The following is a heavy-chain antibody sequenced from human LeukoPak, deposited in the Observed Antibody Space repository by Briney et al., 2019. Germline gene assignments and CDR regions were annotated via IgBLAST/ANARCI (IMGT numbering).Heavy chain of an antibody. D-gene: IGHD1-26*01. V-gene: IGHV3-30*03. CDR1: GFTFSSYW. CDR2: ISYDGSNK. Sequence: PGGSLRLSCAASGFTFSSYWMSWVRQAPGKGLEWVAVISYDGSNKYYADSVKGRFTISRDNSKNTLYLQMNSLRAEDTAVYYCARAEGGSYYGSYFDYWGQGTLVTVSS. J-gene: IGHJ4*02. CDR3: ARAEGGSYYGSYFDY.